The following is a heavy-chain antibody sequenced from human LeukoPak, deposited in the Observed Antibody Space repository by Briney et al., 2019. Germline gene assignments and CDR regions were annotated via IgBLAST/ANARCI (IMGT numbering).Heavy chain of an antibody. Sequence: GGSLRLSCAASGFTFSSYAMSWVRQAPGKGLEWVANIKQDGSEKYYVDSVKGRFTISRDNAKNSLYLQMNSLRAEDTAVYYCARDKSQWLSPARVFDPWGQGTLVTVSS. V-gene: IGHV3-7*01. J-gene: IGHJ5*02. CDR2: IKQDGSEK. CDR1: GFTFSSYA. D-gene: IGHD6-19*01. CDR3: ARDKSQWLSPARVFDP.